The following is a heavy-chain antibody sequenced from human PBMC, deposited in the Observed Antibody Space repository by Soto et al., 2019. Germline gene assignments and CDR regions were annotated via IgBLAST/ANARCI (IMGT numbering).Heavy chain of an antibody. CDR1: GYTFSNYA. CDR3: ARGMQLWFYFDC. CDR2: IGAYNGNT. V-gene: IGHV1-18*01. Sequence: QVQLVQSGAEVKKPGASVKVSCKASGYTFSNYAISWVRQAPGQGLEWMGWIGAYNGNTNYAQKLQDRVTMNTDTSTTTAYMELRSLGSDDTAVYYWARGMQLWFYFDCWGQGTLVTVSS. D-gene: IGHD5-18*01. J-gene: IGHJ4*02.